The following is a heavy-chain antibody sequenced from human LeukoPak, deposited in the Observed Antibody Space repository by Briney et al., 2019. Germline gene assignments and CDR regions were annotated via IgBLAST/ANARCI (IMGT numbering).Heavy chain of an antibody. V-gene: IGHV3-33*01. J-gene: IGHJ4*02. Sequence: PGSSLRLSCAASGFTFSSYGMHWVPQASGKVLEWVAVIWYDGSNTYYADSVKGRFTISRDNCKNTLDLQMNSLRAEDTAVYYCARNPEDSSVDYWGQGTLVTVSS. CDR1: GFTFSSYG. D-gene: IGHD2-15*01. CDR3: ARNPEDSSVDY. CDR2: IWYDGSNT.